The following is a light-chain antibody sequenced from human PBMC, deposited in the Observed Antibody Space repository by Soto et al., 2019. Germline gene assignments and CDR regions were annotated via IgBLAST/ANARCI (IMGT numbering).Light chain of an antibody. CDR3: SSYSTSTDYL. V-gene: IGLV2-14*01. Sequence: QSALTQPASVSGSPGQSITISCTGTSSDVGGYDYVSWYQLHPGKAPKLMVFEVSNRPSGVSYRFSGSKSGNTASLTISGLQAEDEADYFCSSYSTSTDYLLGNGTKVT. CDR1: SSDVGGYDY. CDR2: EVS. J-gene: IGLJ1*01.